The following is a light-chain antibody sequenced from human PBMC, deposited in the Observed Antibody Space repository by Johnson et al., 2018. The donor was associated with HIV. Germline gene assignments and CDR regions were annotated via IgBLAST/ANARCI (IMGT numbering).Light chain of an antibody. CDR1: SSDMGNYA. V-gene: IGLV1-51*01. J-gene: IGLJ1*01. CDR3: GTWDSSLSARV. CDR2: DNN. Sequence: QSVLTQPPSVSAAPGQKVTISCSGSSSDMGNYAVSWYQQLPGTAPKLLIYDNNKRPSGIPDRFSGSKSGTSATLALTGLQPGDEADYYCGTWDSSLSARVFGTGTKVTVL.